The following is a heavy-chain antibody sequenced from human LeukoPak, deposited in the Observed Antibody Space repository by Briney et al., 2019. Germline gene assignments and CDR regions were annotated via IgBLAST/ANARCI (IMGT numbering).Heavy chain of an antibody. CDR3: AREPTSGREPTSGRPLDY. J-gene: IGHJ4*02. D-gene: IGHD5-12*01. CDR1: GGSISGYF. CDR2: IYSSGSN. V-gene: IGHV4-4*07. Sequence: SETLSLTCTVSGGSISGYFWTWIRQPAGKGLGWIGRIYSSGSNNYNPSLKSRVTMSLDTSKNHFSLNLTSVTAVDTAVYYCAREPTSGREPTSGRPLDYWGQGTLVTVSS.